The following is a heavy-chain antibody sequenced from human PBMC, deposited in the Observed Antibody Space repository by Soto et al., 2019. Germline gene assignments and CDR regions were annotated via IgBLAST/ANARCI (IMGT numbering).Heavy chain of an antibody. CDR2: INHSGST. D-gene: IGHD3-9*01. V-gene: IGHV4-34*01. Sequence: SETLSLTCAVYGGSFSGYYWSWIRQPPGKGLEWIGEINHSGSTNYNPSLKSRVTISVDTSKNQLSLKLSSVTAADTAVYYCARGDILTGYYRGFDYWGQGTLVTVSS. J-gene: IGHJ4*02. CDR3: ARGDILTGYYRGFDY. CDR1: GGSFSGYY.